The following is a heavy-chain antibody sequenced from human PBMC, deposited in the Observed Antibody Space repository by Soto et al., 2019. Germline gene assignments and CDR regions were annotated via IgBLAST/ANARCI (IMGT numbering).Heavy chain of an antibody. CDR2: MYHSGST. Sequence: SETLSLTCAVSGGSISSGGYSRSWIRQPPGKGLEWIGYMYHSGSTYYNPSLKSRVTISIDRSKNQFSLKLSSVTAADTAVYYCAKKGRDSSGWYGAFDIWGQGTMVTVS. V-gene: IGHV4-30-2*01. CDR1: GGSISSGGYS. CDR3: AKKGRDSSGWYGAFDI. D-gene: IGHD6-19*01. J-gene: IGHJ3*02.